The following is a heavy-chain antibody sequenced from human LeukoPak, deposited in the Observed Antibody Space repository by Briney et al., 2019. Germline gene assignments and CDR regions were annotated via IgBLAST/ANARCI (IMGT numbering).Heavy chain of an antibody. Sequence: PGGSLRLSCAASGFTFSSYAMSWVRQAPGKGLEWVSAISGSGGSTYYADSVKGRFTISRDNSKNTLYLRMNSLRAEDTAVYYCAKDESGSYYSYFDYWGQGTLVTVSS. CDR2: ISGSGGST. CDR3: AKDESGSYYSYFDY. CDR1: GFTFSSYA. V-gene: IGHV3-23*01. D-gene: IGHD1-26*01. J-gene: IGHJ4*02.